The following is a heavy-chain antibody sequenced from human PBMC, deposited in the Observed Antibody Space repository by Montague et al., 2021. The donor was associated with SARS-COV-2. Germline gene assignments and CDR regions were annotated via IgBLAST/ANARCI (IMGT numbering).Heavy chain of an antibody. J-gene: IGHJ6*03. Sequence: SETLSLTCAVYGGSFSGYYWNWIRQPPGKGLEWIGEINHSGSAKYNPSLKSRVSISLDTSRNQFSLKVSSVTAADTAIYYCARLGDGIVPSPILGLGPYYSFYYMDVWGKGTTVTVSS. CDR2: INHSGSA. V-gene: IGHV4-34*01. D-gene: IGHD2-2*02. CDR1: GGSFSGYY. CDR3: ARLGDGIVPSPILGLGPYYSFYYMDV.